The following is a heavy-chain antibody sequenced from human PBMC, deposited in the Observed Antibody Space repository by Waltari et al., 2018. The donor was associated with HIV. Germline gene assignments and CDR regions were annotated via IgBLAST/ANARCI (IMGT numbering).Heavy chain of an antibody. D-gene: IGHD3-3*01. CDR3: ARGRSISIFGGGGMDV. CDR2: ITWNSESI. CDR1: EFKFDDFA. J-gene: IGHJ6*02. V-gene: IGHV3-9*01. Sequence: SLRLSCAAAEFKFDDFAIHWVRQAPGKGLEWVAGITWNSESIGYGDSVKGRFTISRDNAKNSVYLQMNSLRIEDTALYYCARGRSISIFGGGGMDVWGQGTTVTVSS.